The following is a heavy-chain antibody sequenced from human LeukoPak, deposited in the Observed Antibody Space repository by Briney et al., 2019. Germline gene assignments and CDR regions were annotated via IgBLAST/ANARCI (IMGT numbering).Heavy chain of an antibody. CDR2: IYYSGST. J-gene: IGHJ4*02. V-gene: IGHV4-59*12. CDR1: GGSISSYY. D-gene: IGHD2-2*01. Sequence: SETLSLTCTVSGGSISSYYWSWIRQPPGKGLEWIGYIYYSGSTNYNPSLKSRVTISVDTSKNQFSLKLSSVTAADTAVYYCARGVGYQLLFGVDYWGQGTLVTVSS. CDR3: ARGVGYQLLFGVDY.